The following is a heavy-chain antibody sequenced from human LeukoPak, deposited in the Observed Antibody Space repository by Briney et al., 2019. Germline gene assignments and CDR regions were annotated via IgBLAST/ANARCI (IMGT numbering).Heavy chain of an antibody. CDR3: ARSGASSSGWPFDY. Sequence: SETLSLTCAVSGASISSSNWWSWVRQPPGKGLEWIGEIYHSGSTNYNPSLKSRVTISVDTSKNQFSLKLRSVTAADTAVHYCARSGASSSGWPFDYWGQGTLVTVSS. J-gene: IGHJ4*02. D-gene: IGHD6-19*01. CDR1: GASISSSNW. V-gene: IGHV4-4*02. CDR2: IYHSGST.